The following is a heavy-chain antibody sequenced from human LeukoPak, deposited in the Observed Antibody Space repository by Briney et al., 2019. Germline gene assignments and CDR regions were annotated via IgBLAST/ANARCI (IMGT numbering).Heavy chain of an antibody. CDR3: AKDASFGELPNLFDY. Sequence: GGSLRLSCAASGFTFSSYAMHWVRQAPGKGLEWVAVISYDGSNKYYADSVKGRFTISRDNSKNTLYLQMNSLRAEDTAVYYCAKDASFGELPNLFDYWGQGTLVTVSS. CDR2: ISYDGSNK. D-gene: IGHD3-10*01. J-gene: IGHJ4*02. CDR1: GFTFSSYA. V-gene: IGHV3-30*04.